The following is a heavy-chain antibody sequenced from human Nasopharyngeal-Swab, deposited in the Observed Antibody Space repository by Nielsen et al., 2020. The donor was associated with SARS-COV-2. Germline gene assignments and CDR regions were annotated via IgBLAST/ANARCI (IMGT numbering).Heavy chain of an antibody. CDR2: ISSSSSYT. V-gene: IGHV3-11*05. D-gene: IGHD5-12*01. CDR3: ARALSPWLLTFDY. J-gene: IGHJ4*02. CDR1: GFTFSDYY. Sequence: GGSLRLSCAASGFTFSDYYMSWIRQAPGKGLEWVSYISSSSSYTNYADSVKGRFTISRDNAKNSLYLQMNSLRAEDTAVYYCARALSPWLLTFDYWGQGTLVTVSS.